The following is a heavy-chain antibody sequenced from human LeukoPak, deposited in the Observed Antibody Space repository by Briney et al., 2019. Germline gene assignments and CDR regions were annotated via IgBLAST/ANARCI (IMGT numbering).Heavy chain of an antibody. Sequence: ASVKVSCKASGDTFSSYAISWVRQAPGQGLEWMGRVIPIFGKANDAQKCQGRVTITTDESTSTAYMELSSMRSEDTAVYYCARVAVEAFDIWGQGTMVTVSS. CDR1: GDTFSSYA. CDR3: ARVAVEAFDI. J-gene: IGHJ3*02. D-gene: IGHD6-19*01. CDR2: VIPIFGKA. V-gene: IGHV1-69*05.